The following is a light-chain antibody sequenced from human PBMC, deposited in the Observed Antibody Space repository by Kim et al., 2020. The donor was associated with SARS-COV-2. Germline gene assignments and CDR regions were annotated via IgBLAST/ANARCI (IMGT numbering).Light chain of an antibody. CDR1: QSISSY. CDR2: GAS. J-gene: IGKJ1*01. Sequence: SASVGDRVTITCRASQSISSYLAWYQHHPGKAPKLLIYGASTLQSGVPPKFSGSGSGTDFTLTISSLRPEDFATYYCQQLNSYPWTFGQGTKV. CDR3: QQLNSYPWT. V-gene: IGKV1-9*01.